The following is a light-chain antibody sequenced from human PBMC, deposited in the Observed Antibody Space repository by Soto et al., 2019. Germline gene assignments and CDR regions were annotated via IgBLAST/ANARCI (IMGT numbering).Light chain of an antibody. CDR3: CSYAGSSTFAYV. Sequence: QSALTQPASVSGSPGQSITISCTGTSSDVGSYNLVSWYQQHPGKAPKLMIYEGCKRPSGVSNRFSGSKSGNTASLTISGLQAEDEADYYCCSYAGSSTFAYVFGTGTKLTVL. V-gene: IGLV2-23*03. CDR1: SSDVGSYNL. CDR2: EGC. J-gene: IGLJ1*01.